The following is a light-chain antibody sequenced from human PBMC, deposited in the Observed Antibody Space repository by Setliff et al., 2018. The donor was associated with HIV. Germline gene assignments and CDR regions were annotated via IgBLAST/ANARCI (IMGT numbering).Light chain of an antibody. J-gene: IGLJ1*01. Sequence: QSVLAQPASVSGSPGQSITISCSGTNSDIGSHDYVSWYQQHPGKAPKLIIFSVTYRPSGVSDRFSGSKSGNTASLTISGLQAEDEADYYCSSYTSSSTLVFGTGTKVTVL. CDR1: NSDIGSHDY. CDR2: SVT. V-gene: IGLV2-14*03. CDR3: SSYTSSSTLV.